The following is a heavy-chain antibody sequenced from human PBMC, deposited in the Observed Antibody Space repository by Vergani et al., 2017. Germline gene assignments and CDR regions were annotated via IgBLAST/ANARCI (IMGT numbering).Heavy chain of an antibody. Sequence: VQLVESGGGLVQPGGSLRLSCAASGFTFSSYAMHWVRQAPGKGLEWVAVISYDGSNKYYADSVKGRFTISRDNSKNTLYLQMNSLRAEDTAVYYCARDSPWFGELSNQDYYYYYYMDVWGKGTTVTVSS. CDR3: ARDSPWFGELSNQDYYYYYYMDV. CDR1: GFTFSSYA. CDR2: ISYDGSNK. D-gene: IGHD3-10*01. J-gene: IGHJ6*03. V-gene: IGHV3-30-3*01.